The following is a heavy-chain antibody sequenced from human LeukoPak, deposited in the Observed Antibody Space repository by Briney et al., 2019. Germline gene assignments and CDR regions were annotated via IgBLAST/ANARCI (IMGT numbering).Heavy chain of an antibody. J-gene: IGHJ4*02. CDR1: GFTFSSYW. Sequence: PAGGSLRLSCAASGFTFSSYWMSWVRQAPGKGLEWVANIKQDGSEKYYMDSVKGRFTISRDNAKNSLYLQMNSLRAEDTAMYYCASSRPDYIQPLGYWGQGTLVTVSS. CDR3: ASSRPDYIQPLGY. V-gene: IGHV3-7*01. D-gene: IGHD4-11*01. CDR2: IKQDGSEK.